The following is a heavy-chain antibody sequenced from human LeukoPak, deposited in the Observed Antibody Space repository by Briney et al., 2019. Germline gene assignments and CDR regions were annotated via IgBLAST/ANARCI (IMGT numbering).Heavy chain of an antibody. D-gene: IGHD5-18*01. CDR2: IKQDGSEK. CDR3: ARDPGAYGYSCGYPLDY. V-gene: IGHV3-7*01. CDR1: GFTFSSYW. Sequence: GGSLRLSCAASGFTFSSYWMSWVRQAPGKGLEWVANIKQDGSEKYYVDSVKGRFTISRDNAKNSLYLQMNSLRAEDTAVYYCARDPGAYGYSCGYPLDYWGQGTLVTVSS. J-gene: IGHJ4*02.